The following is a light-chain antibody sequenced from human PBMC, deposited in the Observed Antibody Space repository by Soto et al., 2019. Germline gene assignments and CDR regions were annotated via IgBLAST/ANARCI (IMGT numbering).Light chain of an antibody. Sequence: EIVMTQSPSTLSVSPGERATLSCRASQSVSSNLAWYQQKPGQAPRLLIYGASTRATGIPARFSGSGSGTEVTLTISSLQSEDFAVYYCQQYNNWPPWTFGQGTKLEIK. CDR3: QQYNNWPPWT. CDR2: GAS. J-gene: IGKJ2*02. V-gene: IGKV3-15*01. CDR1: QSVSSN.